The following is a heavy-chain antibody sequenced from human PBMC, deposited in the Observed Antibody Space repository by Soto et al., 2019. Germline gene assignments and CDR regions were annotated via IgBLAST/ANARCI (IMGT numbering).Heavy chain of an antibody. Sequence: GGSLRLSCAASGFTFDDYAMHWVRQAPGKGLEWVSGISWNSGSIGYADSVKGRFTISRDNAKNSLYLQMNSLRAEDTALYYCAKASGAAIYYYYYYMDVWGKGTTVTVSS. CDR2: ISWNSGSI. CDR1: GFTFDDYA. D-gene: IGHD2-2*01. V-gene: IGHV3-9*01. J-gene: IGHJ6*03. CDR3: AKASGAAIYYYYYYMDV.